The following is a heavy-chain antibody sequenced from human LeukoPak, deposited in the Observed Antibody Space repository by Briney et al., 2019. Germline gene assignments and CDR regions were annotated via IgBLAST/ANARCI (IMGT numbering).Heavy chain of an antibody. J-gene: IGHJ4*02. CDR1: GYSFTSYW. D-gene: IGHD5-12*01. V-gene: IGHV5-51*01. CDR3: ARLPYSGHDYSDY. CDR2: IYPGDSDT. Sequence: GESLKISCKGSGYSFTSYWNGWVRQMPGKGLGWRGIIYPGDSDTRYSPSFQGQVTISADKSISTAYLQWSSLKASDTAMYYCARLPYSGHDYSDYWGQGTLVTVSS.